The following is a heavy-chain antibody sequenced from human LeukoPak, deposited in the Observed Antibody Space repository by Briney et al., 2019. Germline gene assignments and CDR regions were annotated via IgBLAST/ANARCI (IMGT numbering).Heavy chain of an antibody. CDR3: ARDPTTVTTSGY. J-gene: IGHJ4*02. CDR1: GFTFSSYW. CDR2: VNSDGGST. D-gene: IGHD4-11*01. Sequence: PGGSLRLSCAVSGFTFSSYWMHWVRQAPGKGLEWVSRVNSDGGSTGYADSVKGRFTISRDNAKNTLYLQMNRLRAEDTAVYYCARDPTTVTTSGYWGQGTLVTVSS. V-gene: IGHV3-74*01.